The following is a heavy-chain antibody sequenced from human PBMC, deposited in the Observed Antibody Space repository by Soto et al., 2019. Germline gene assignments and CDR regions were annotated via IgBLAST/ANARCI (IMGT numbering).Heavy chain of an antibody. Sequence: GGSLRLSCAASGFPFRTYAMSWVRQAPGKGLEWVSATSGSGGLTFYVDSVKGRFTISRDNSKNTLYLQINSLRAEDTAVYYCVKARGSGSHTTYYFDSWGQGTPVTVSS. CDR1: GFPFRTYA. CDR3: VKARGSGSHTTYYFDS. V-gene: IGHV3-23*01. D-gene: IGHD3-10*01. CDR2: TSGSGGLT. J-gene: IGHJ4*02.